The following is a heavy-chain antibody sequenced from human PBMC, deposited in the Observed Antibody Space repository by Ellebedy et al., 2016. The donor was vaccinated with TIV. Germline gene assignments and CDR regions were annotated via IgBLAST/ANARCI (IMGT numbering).Heavy chain of an antibody. J-gene: IGHJ4*02. D-gene: IGHD6-25*01. CDR3: AREGTQRIIFDY. V-gene: IGHV6-1*01. CDR1: GDSVSSNSAA. Sequence: SQTLSLTCAISGDSVSSNSAAWNWIRQSPSRGLEWLGRTYYRSKWYNDYAESVTSRITIHPDPSKNQFSLQLNSVTPEDTAVYYCAREGTQRIIFDYWGQGTLVTVSS. CDR2: TYYRSKWYN.